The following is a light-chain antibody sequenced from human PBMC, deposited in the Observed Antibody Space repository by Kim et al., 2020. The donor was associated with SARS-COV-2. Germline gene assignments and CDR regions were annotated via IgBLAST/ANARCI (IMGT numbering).Light chain of an antibody. J-gene: IGKJ4*01. V-gene: IGKV3-15*01. Sequence: VSRGKRATRSCRASQSVSNYLAWYQQKPGQSPRHLIDGASKRATGIPAWFSCSGCGIEFTPTISSLQSEDFAVYHCQQYINWPLTFGGGTKVESK. CDR1: QSVSNY. CDR2: GAS. CDR3: QQYINWPLT.